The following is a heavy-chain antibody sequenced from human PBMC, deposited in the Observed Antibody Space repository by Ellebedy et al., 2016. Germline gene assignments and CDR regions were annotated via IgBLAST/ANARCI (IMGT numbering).Heavy chain of an antibody. CDR2: ISSSSSHI. J-gene: IGHJ6*03. V-gene: IGHV3-21*01. CDR1: GFTFSSYS. Sequence: GGSLRLSXAASGFTFSSYSMNWVRQAPGKGLEWVSVISSSSSHIYYPDSVKGRFTISRDNAKNSLFLQMNSLRVEDTAVYYCARDPGYSYGGDYHYHYMDVWGKGTTVTVSS. CDR3: ARDPGYSYGGDYHYHYMDV. D-gene: IGHD5-18*01.